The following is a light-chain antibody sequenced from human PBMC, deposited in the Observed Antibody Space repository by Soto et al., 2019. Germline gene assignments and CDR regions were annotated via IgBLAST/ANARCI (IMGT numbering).Light chain of an antibody. CDR1: QSVSSY. CDR2: DAS. Sequence: EIVLTQSPATLSLSPGERATLSCRASQSVSSYLAWYQQKPGQAPRLLIYDASNRATGIPARFSGSGSGTEFTLTISSLQPDDFATYYCQQYNSYSFGQGTKVEMK. CDR3: QQYNSYS. J-gene: IGKJ1*01. V-gene: IGKV3-11*01.